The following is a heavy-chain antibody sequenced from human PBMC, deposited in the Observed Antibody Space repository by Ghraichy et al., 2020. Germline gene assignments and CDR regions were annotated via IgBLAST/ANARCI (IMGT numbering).Heavy chain of an antibody. CDR3: AKSASVGATKEPFFDY. CDR1: GFTFSSYA. D-gene: IGHD1-26*01. V-gene: IGHV3-23*01. J-gene: IGHJ4*02. CDR2: ISGSGGST. Sequence: GGSLRLSCAASGFTFSSYAMSWVRQAPGKGLEWVSDISGSGGSTYYADSVKGRFTISRDNSKNTLYLQMNSLRAEDTAVYYCAKSASVGATKEPFFDYWGQGTLVTVSS.